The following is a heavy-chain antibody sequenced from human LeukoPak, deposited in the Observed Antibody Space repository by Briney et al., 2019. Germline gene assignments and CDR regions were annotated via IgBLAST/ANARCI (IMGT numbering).Heavy chain of an antibody. CDR2: IKEDGSEN. V-gene: IGHV3-7*03. CDR3: SKDHQWEQERSFDY. D-gene: IGHD1-26*01. J-gene: IGHJ4*02. CDR1: GFTFSYYW. Sequence: PGGSLRLSCAASGFTFSYYWMTWVRQAPGKGLEWVANIKEDGSENYSVDSVKGRFTISRDNSKNTLYLQMNSLRAEDTAVYYCSKDHQWEQERSFDYWGQGTLVTVSS.